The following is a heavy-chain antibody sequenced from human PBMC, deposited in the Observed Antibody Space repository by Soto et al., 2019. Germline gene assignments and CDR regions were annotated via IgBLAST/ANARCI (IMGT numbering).Heavy chain of an antibody. V-gene: IGHV5-10-1*01. Sequence: GESLKISCKGSGYSFAGYWITWVRQKPGKGLEWMGRIGPSDSQTYYSPSFRGHVTISATKSITTVFLQWSSLRASDTAMYYCERQIYESDKGLNFQYQLDSWGQGNPVTVPS. CDR1: GYSFAGYW. D-gene: IGHD5-12*01. J-gene: IGHJ4*02. CDR2: IGPSDSQT. CDR3: ERQIYESDKGLNFQYQLDS.